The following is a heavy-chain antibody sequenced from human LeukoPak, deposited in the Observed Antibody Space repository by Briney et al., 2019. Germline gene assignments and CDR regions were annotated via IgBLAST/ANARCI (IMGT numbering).Heavy chain of an antibody. CDR1: GLAFSAYK. CDR2: ISTDGYTT. D-gene: IGHD2-15*01. V-gene: IGHV3-74*01. Sequence: QPGGSLRLSCAASGLAFSAYKMHWVRQAPRKGLVWVSRISTDGYTTDYADFVQGRFTASRDNTKNTWSLEMNSLRAGDTAVYYCVVGGSPGYWGQGTLVTVSS. J-gene: IGHJ4*02. CDR3: VVGGSPGY.